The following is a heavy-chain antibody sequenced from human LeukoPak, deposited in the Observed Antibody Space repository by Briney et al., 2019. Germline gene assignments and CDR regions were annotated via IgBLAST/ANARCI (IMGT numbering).Heavy chain of an antibody. V-gene: IGHV4-34*01. J-gene: IGHJ4*02. CDR2: INPSRNT. D-gene: IGHD4-23*01. Sequence: PSQTLSLTCAVFGGSFSGYYWNWIRQPPGKGLEWIGQINPSRNTNYNPSLKSRVPISVDTSKKQFSLKLSSVTAADTAVYYCARGGGLFDYWGQGTLVTVSS. CDR3: ARGGGLFDY. CDR1: GGSFSGYY.